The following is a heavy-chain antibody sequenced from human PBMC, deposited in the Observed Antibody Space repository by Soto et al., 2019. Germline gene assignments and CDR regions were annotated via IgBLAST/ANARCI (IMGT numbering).Heavy chain of an antibody. J-gene: IGHJ6*03. Sequence: GGSLRLSCAASGFTFSSYSMNWVRQAPGKGLEWVSYISSSSSTIYYADSVKGRFTISRDNAKNSLYLQMNSLRAEDTAVYYCARENPGITGTTGGYYYYYMDVWGKGTTVTVSS. V-gene: IGHV3-48*01. CDR2: ISSSSSTI. CDR1: GFTFSSYS. D-gene: IGHD1-7*01. CDR3: ARENPGITGTTGGYYYYYMDV.